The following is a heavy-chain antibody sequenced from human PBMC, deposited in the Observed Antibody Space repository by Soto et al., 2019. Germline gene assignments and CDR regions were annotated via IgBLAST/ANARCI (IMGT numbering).Heavy chain of an antibody. CDR3: ARDQWLVGCGAFDI. Sequence: PSQTLSRTCAISGDSVSSNSSAWNCISQSPSRGLEWLGRTYYRSKWYNDYAVSVKSRITINPDTSKNQFSLQLNSVTPEDTAVYYCARDQWLVGCGAFDIWAQGAMVTVSS. V-gene: IGHV6-1*01. J-gene: IGHJ3*02. D-gene: IGHD6-19*01. CDR2: TYYRSKWYN. CDR1: GDSVSSNSSA.